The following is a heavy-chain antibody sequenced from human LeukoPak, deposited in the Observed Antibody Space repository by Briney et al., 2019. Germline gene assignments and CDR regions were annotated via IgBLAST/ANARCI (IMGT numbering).Heavy chain of an antibody. CDR3: ARDQSYYYDSKGGNWFDP. CDR2: IKQDGSEK. V-gene: IGHV3-7*01. Sequence: PGGSLRLSCAATGFTFGSYWMSWVRQAPGKGLEWVANIKQDGSEKYYVDSVKGRFTISRDNAKNSLYLQMNSLRAEDTAVYCCARDQSYYYDSKGGNWFDPWGQGTLVTVSS. D-gene: IGHD3-22*01. J-gene: IGHJ5*02. CDR1: GFTFGSYW.